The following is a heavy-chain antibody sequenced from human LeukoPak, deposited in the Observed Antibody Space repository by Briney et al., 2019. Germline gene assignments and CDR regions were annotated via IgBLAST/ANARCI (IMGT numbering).Heavy chain of an antibody. CDR2: ISSGGSTI. CDR1: GFTFSDYY. V-gene: IGHV3-11*04. Sequence: AGGSLRLSCAVSGFTFSDYYMSWIRQAPGKGLEWVSYISSGGSTISHADSVKGRFTISRDNAKNSLYLQMNSLRAEDTAVYYCAREAGRYSSGWYFWFDPWGQGTLVTVSS. J-gene: IGHJ5*02. CDR3: AREAGRYSSGWYFWFDP. D-gene: IGHD6-19*01.